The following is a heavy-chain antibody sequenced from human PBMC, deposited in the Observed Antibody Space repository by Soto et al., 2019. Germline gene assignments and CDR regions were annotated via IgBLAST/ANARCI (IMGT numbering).Heavy chain of an antibody. CDR3: ARVCLLPPSVYYGMDV. CDR1: GGSISSGDYY. CDR2: IYYSGST. V-gene: IGHV4-30-4*01. J-gene: IGHJ6*02. Sequence: SETLSLTCTVSGGSISSGDYYWSWIRQPPGKGLEWIGYIYYSGSTYYNPSLKSRVTISVDTSKNQFSLKLSSVTAADTAVYYCARVCLLPPSVYYGMDVWGQGTTVTVSS.